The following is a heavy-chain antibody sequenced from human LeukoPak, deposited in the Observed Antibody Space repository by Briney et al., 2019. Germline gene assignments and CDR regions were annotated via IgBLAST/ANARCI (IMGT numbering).Heavy chain of an antibody. J-gene: IGHJ4*02. V-gene: IGHV3-9*01. Sequence: PGGFLRLSCAASGFTFSNAWMHWVRQAPGKGLEWVSGISWNSGSIGYADSVKGRFTISRDNAKNSLYLQMNSLRAEDTALYYCAKDSSSGWYGSDYWGQGTLVTVSS. CDR1: GFTFSNAW. D-gene: IGHD6-19*01. CDR2: ISWNSGSI. CDR3: AKDSSSGWYGSDY.